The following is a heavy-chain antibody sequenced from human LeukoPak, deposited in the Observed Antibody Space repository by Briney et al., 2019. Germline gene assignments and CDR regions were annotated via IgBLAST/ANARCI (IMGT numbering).Heavy chain of an antibody. CDR1: GYSFTSYW. J-gene: IGHJ4*03. CDR3: ARSLSSGYYFHWDF. CDR2: IYPGDSDT. V-gene: IGHV5-51*01. D-gene: IGHD3-22*01. Sequence: GESLKISCKGSGYSFTSYWIGWGRQMPGKGLEWMGIIYPGDSDTRYSPSFQGQVTISADQSISTAYLQLSSLKASDAAMFYCARSLSSGYYFHWDFWGQGTLVTVSS.